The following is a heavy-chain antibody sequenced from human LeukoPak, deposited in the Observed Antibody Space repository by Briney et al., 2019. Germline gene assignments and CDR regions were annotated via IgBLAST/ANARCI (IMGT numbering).Heavy chain of an antibody. CDR1: GYRFTSYW. D-gene: IGHD6-13*01. CDR3: ATRIQQLAFDY. J-gene: IGHJ4*02. CDR2: IYPGDSDT. V-gene: IGHV5-51*01. Sequence: GGALQSSFKGSGYRFTSYWIGWVRRMPGKGLEWMGIIYPGDSDTRYSPSFQGQVTISADKSISTAYLQWSSLKASDTAMYYCATRIQQLAFDYWGQGTLVTVSS.